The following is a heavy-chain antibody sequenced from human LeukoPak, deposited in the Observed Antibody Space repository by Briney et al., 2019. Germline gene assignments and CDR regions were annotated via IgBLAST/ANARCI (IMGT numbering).Heavy chain of an antibody. CDR1: GFTFSSYG. CDR2: VRYDGSNK. CDR3: AKGGKMATIETYYFDY. J-gene: IGHJ4*02. V-gene: IGHV3-30*02. Sequence: PGGSLRLSCAASGFTFSSYGMHWVRQAPGKGLDGVAFVRYDGSNKYYADSVKGRFTISRDNSKNTLYLQMNSLRAEDTAVYYCAKGGKMATIETYYFDYWGQGTLVTVSS. D-gene: IGHD5-24*01.